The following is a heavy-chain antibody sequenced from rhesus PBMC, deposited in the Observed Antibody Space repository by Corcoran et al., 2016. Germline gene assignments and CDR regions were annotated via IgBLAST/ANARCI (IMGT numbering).Heavy chain of an antibody. Sequence: EVQLVQSGAEVKKPGASVKISCKASGNTFSDHYLNWVRQSPGKGLEWMGRVDPEDSEADYAQKFQHRVTTTADMSTHTAYMRLSSLRSEDTAVYYCARDAPPGPFDLWGPGTPITISS. D-gene: IGHD2-15*01. J-gene: IGHJ2*01. CDR1: GNTFSDHY. CDR2: VDPEDSEA. CDR3: ARDAPPGPFDL. V-gene: IGHV1-111*02.